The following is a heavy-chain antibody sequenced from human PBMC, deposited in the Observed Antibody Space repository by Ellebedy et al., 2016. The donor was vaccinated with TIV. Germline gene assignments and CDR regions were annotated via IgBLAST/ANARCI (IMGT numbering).Heavy chain of an antibody. CDR2: ISASGVGT. V-gene: IGHV3-23*01. D-gene: IGHD6-19*01. J-gene: IGHJ4*02. CDR1: GFTFGNYA. Sequence: GESLKISCAASGFTFGNYAMDWVRQAPGKGLEWVSGISASGVGTYYADSVKGRFTISRDNSENPLYLEINSLRAEDRALYYCARRAVSGNHHFEYWGQGTLVTVSS. CDR3: ARRAVSGNHHFEY.